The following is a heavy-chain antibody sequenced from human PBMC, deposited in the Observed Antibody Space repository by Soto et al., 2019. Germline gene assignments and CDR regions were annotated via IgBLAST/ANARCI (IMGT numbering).Heavy chain of an antibody. CDR1: GFTFSSYA. CDR2: ISGSSNYI. CDR3: ARDPAAYCGGDCYNDY. Sequence: PGGSLRLSCAASGFTFSSYAMSWVRQAPGKGLEWVSAISGSSNYIYYADSVKGRFTISRDNAKNSLYLQMNSLRAEDTAVYYCARDPAAYCGGDCYNDYWGQGTLVTVSS. V-gene: IGHV3-21*01. D-gene: IGHD2-21*02. J-gene: IGHJ4*02.